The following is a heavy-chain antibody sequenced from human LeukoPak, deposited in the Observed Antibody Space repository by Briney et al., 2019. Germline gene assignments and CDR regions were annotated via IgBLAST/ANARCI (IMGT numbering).Heavy chain of an antibody. Sequence: SETLSLTCTVSGYSISSGYYLGWLRPPPGKGLEWIGSIYHSGSTYYNPSLKSRVTISVDTSKNQFYLKLSTLTAADTAVYSCARDNIVVVAASKAYYFDYWGQGTLVTVSS. D-gene: IGHD2-15*01. CDR3: ARDNIVVVAASKAYYFDY. CDR1: GYSISSGYY. V-gene: IGHV4-38-2*02. CDR2: IYHSGST. J-gene: IGHJ4*02.